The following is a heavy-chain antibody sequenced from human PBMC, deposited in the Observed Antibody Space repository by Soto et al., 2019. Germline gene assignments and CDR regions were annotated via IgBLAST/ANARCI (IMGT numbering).Heavy chain of an antibody. Sequence: SETLSLTCTVSGGSISSYYWSWIRQPPGKGLEWIGYIYYSGSTNYNPSLKSRVTISVDTSKNQFSLKLSSVTAADTAVYYCARLFSGSIFAYYYYGMDVWGQGTTVTVSS. CDR2: IYYSGST. J-gene: IGHJ6*02. V-gene: IGHV4-59*08. D-gene: IGHD2-21*01. CDR3: ARLFSGSIFAYYYYGMDV. CDR1: GGSISSYY.